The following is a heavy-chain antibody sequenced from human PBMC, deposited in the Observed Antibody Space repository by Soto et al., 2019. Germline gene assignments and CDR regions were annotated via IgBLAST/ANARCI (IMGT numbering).Heavy chain of an antibody. CDR3: ARLPYSYYDSSGAFDY. CDR2: IYYSGST. CDR1: GGSISSSSYY. D-gene: IGHD3-22*01. J-gene: IGHJ4*02. Sequence: SETLSLTCTVSGGSISSSSYYWGWIRQPPGKGLEWLGSIYYSGSTYYNPSLKSRVTISVDTSKNQFSLKLSSVTAADTPVYYCARLPYSYYDSSGAFDYWGQGTLVTVSS. V-gene: IGHV4-39*01.